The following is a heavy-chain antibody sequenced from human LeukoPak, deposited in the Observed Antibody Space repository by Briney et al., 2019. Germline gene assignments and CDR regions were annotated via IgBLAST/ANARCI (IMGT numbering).Heavy chain of an antibody. D-gene: IGHD4-17*01. J-gene: IGHJ4*02. Sequence: GESLKISCKGSGYSFSDYWIGWVRQMPGKGLEWMGIIYPGDSDTRYSPSFQGQVTISVDESINTAYLQWSSLEASDTAMYYCARQYGRPFDYWGQGTLVTVSS. V-gene: IGHV5-51*01. CDR2: IYPGDSDT. CDR1: GYSFSDYW. CDR3: ARQYGRPFDY.